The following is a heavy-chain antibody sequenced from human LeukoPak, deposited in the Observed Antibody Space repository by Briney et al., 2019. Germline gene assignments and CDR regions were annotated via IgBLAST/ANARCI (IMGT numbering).Heavy chain of an antibody. D-gene: IGHD6-19*01. CDR3: AKDLGIAVAGAFDY. CDR1: GFTFDDYA. V-gene: IGHV3-9*01. J-gene: IGHJ4*02. CDR2: ISWNSGSI. Sequence: GGSLRLSCAASGFTFDDYAMHWVRQAPGKGLEWVSGISWNSGSIGYADSVKGRFTISRDNAKNSLYLQMNSLRAEDTALYYCAKDLGIAVAGAFDYWGQGTLVIVSS.